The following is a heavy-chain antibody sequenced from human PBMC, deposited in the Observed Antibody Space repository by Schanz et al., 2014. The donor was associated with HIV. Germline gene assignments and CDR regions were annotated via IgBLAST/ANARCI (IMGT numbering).Heavy chain of an antibody. CDR1: GFTFDEYA. J-gene: IGHJ4*02. D-gene: IGHD3-10*01. V-gene: IGHV3-9*01. Sequence: EVQLVESGGGLVQPGRSLRLSCAASGFTFDEYAMHWVQQAPGKGLEWVSSISWNSGSIDYADSAKGRFTISRDNAKSSLFLQMNSLRAEDTAVYYCARASVTDFLDYWGQGTLVTVSS. CDR2: ISWNSGSI. CDR3: ARASVTDFLDY.